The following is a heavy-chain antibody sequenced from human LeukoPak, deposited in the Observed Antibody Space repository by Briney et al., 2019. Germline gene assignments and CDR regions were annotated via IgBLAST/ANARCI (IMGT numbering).Heavy chain of an antibody. V-gene: IGHV3-53*01. CDR3: ARGGLVRGSIDSLIAFDF. CDR2: LYSGGAT. Sequence: GGSLRLSCLVSGLTVRTNYFSWVRQAPGKGLQWVSVLYSGGATFYTDSVKGRFTISRDNSKNTLYLEMSSLRVEDTAFYYCARGGLVRGSIDSLIAFDFWGQGTVVTVSS. D-gene: IGHD3-10*01. J-gene: IGHJ3*01. CDR1: GLTVRTNY.